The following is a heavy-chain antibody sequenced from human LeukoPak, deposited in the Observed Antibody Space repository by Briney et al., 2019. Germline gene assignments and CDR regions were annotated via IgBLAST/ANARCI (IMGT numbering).Heavy chain of an antibody. V-gene: IGHV4-61*05. Sequence: TSETLSLTCTVSGGSISSSRYYRGWIRQPPGKGLEWIGYIYYSGSTNYNPSLKSRVTISVDTSKNQFSLKLSSVTAADTAVYYCARHLRGGAILLWGQGTLVTVSS. CDR1: GGSISSSRYY. CDR3: ARHLRGGAILL. D-gene: IGHD3-16*01. J-gene: IGHJ4*02. CDR2: IYYSGST.